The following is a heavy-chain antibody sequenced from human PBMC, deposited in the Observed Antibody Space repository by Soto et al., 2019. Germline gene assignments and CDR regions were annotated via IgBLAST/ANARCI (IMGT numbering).Heavy chain of an antibody. V-gene: IGHV1-69*12. CDR3: AKQLTRRMDYYCGMDV. CDR1: GGTFSSYA. D-gene: IGHD6-13*01. CDR2: IIPIFGTA. Sequence: QVQLVQSGAEVKKPGSSVKVSCKASGGTFSSYAISWVRQAPGQGLEWMGGIIPIFGTANYAQKFQGRVTITADESTSTAYMELSSLISEDTAVYYCAKQLTRRMDYYCGMDVWGQGTTVTVSS. J-gene: IGHJ6*02.